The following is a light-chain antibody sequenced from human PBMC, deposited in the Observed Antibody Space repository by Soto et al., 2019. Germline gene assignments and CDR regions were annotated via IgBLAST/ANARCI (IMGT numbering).Light chain of an antibody. Sequence: DIPMTQSPSTLSASVGDSVTITCRASQSVRGWLAWYQQKPGKAPKLLIYDASSLQSGVPSRFSGGGSGTEFTLTISSLQPDDFATYYCQQYDSYWTFGQGTRVVVK. CDR3: QQYDSYWT. J-gene: IGKJ1*01. CDR1: QSVRGW. CDR2: DAS. V-gene: IGKV1-5*01.